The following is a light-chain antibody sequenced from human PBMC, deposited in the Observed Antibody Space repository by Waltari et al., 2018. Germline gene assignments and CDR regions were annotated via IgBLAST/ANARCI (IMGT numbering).Light chain of an antibody. CDR2: DVN. CDR1: SGDLGTYHS. J-gene: IGLJ2*01. CDR3: SSYTRRSTLI. V-gene: IGLV2-14*03. Sequence: QSALTQPASVSGSPGQSITIPCSGTSGDLGTYHSVAWFQQHPGKAPKILIHDVNQRPSGVSDRFTGSKSGYTASLTISGLQAEDEADYYCSSYTRRSTLIFGGGTKVTVL.